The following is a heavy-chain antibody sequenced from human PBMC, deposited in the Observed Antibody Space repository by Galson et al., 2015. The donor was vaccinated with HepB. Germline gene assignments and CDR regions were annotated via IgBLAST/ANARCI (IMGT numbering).Heavy chain of an antibody. J-gene: IGHJ4*02. CDR3: ASGPVAEPRDY. D-gene: IGHD6-19*01. CDR1: GYPFTGYY. Sequence: WVKVSCKASGYPFTGYYMHWARQAPGQGLEWMGWINPNSGGTNYAQKFQGWVTMTRDTSISTAYMELSRLRSDDTAVYYCASGPVAEPRDYWGQGTLVTVSS. V-gene: IGHV1-2*04. CDR2: INPNSGGT.